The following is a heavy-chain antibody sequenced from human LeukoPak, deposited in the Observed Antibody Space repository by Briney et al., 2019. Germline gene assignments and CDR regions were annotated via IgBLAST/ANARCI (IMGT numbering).Heavy chain of an antibody. V-gene: IGHV7-4-1*02. CDR2: INTNTGNP. CDR1: GYTFTSYA. CDR3: ARVFSSSYSSSWYGY. Sequence: GASVKVSCKASGYTFTSYAMNWVRQAPGQGLEWMGWINTNTGNPTYAQGFTGRFVFSLDTSVSTAYLQISSLKAEDTAVYYCARVFSSSYSSSWYGYWGQGTLVTVSS. J-gene: IGHJ4*02. D-gene: IGHD6-13*01.